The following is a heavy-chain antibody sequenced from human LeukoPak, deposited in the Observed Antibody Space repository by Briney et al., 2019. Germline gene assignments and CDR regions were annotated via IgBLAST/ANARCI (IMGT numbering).Heavy chain of an antibody. Sequence: SGTLSLTCAVYGGSFSGYYWSWIRQPPGKGLEWIGEINHSGSTNYNPSLKSRVTISVDTSKNQFSLKLSSVTAADTAVYYCARDCGGDCYSNMYYFDYWGQGTLVTVSS. CDR1: GGSFSGYY. CDR3: ARDCGGDCYSNMYYFDY. CDR2: INHSGST. J-gene: IGHJ4*02. D-gene: IGHD2-21*02. V-gene: IGHV4-34*01.